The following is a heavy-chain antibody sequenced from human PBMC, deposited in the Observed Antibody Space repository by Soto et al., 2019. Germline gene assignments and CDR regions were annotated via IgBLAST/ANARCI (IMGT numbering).Heavy chain of an antibody. J-gene: IGHJ6*02. CDR1: GYTFTSYG. D-gene: IGHD3-22*01. CDR3: ARLTYYYDSSGYYYGYYYGMDV. CDR2: ISAYNGNT. Sequence: ASVKVSCKASGYTFTSYGIIWVRQAPGQGLEWMGWISAYNGNTNYAQKLQGRVTMTTDTSTSTAYMELRSLRSDDTAVYYCARLTYYYDSSGYYYGYYYGMDVWGQGTTVTVSS. V-gene: IGHV1-18*01.